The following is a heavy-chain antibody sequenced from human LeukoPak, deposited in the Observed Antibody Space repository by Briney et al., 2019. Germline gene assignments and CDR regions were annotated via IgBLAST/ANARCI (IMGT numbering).Heavy chain of an antibody. CDR1: GGSISSSSYY. V-gene: IGHV4-39*02. D-gene: IGHD3-10*01. CDR3: ARDEGAGSLVRGFDS. J-gene: IGHJ4*02. Sequence: SETLSLTCTVSGGSISSSSYYWGWIRQPPGKGLEWIGSIYYSGSTYYNPSLKSRVTISVDTSKNQFSLKLSSVTAADTAVYYCARDEGAGSLVRGFDSWGQGNLVTVSS. CDR2: IYYSGST.